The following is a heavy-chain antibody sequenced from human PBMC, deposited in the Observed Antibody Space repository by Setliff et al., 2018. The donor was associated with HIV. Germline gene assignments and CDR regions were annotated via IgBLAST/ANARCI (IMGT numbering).Heavy chain of an antibody. CDR1: GGSVGSASYY. CDR2: IYYTWST. V-gene: IGHV4-61*01. CDR3: ARGVPLLPPNF. J-gene: IGHJ4*02. Sequence: KPSETLSLTCTVSGGSVGSASYYWSWVRQPPGKGLEWIGYIYYTWSTKYNPSLKSRVTISVDTSKSQFSLKLSSVTAADTAVYYCARGVPLLPPNFWGQGTLVTVSS. D-gene: IGHD2-21*02.